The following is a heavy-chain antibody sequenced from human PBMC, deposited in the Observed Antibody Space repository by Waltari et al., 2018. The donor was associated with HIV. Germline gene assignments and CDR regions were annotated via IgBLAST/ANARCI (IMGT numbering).Heavy chain of an antibody. CDR2: IRSKANSYGT. D-gene: IGHD6-6*01. V-gene: IGHV3-73*02. J-gene: IGHJ4*02. Sequence: EVQLVESGGGLVQPGGSLKLSCAASGFTFSGSAMHWVRQASGKGLGWVGRIRSKANSYGTADAASVKGRFTISRDDSKNTAYLQMNSLKTEDTAVYYCTRMSIAARPDDYWGQGTLVTVSS. CDR1: GFTFSGSA. CDR3: TRMSIAARPDDY.